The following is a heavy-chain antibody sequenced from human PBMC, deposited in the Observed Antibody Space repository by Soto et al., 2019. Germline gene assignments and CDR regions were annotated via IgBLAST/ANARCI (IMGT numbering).Heavy chain of an antibody. V-gene: IGHV1-69*13. Sequence: ASGRVSCKASGGTFSSYAISWVRQAPGQGLEWMGGIIPIFGTANYAQKFQGRVTITADESTSTAYMELSSLRSEDTAVYYCARTPIAAAGTLNWFDPWGQGTLVTVSS. CDR2: IIPIFGTA. CDR3: ARTPIAAAGTLNWFDP. J-gene: IGHJ5*02. CDR1: GGTFSSYA. D-gene: IGHD6-13*01.